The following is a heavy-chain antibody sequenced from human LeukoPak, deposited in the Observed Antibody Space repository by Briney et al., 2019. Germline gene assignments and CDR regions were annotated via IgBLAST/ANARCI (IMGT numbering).Heavy chain of an antibody. Sequence: ASVKVSCKASGGIFSNHAIAWVRQAPGQGLEWMGGIIPNTGGTNYAQKFQDWVTMSSDTSISTAYMELSSLRSDDTAVYYCARGSPSYAQWHFDLWGRGTLVTVSS. J-gene: IGHJ2*01. CDR1: GGIFSNHA. CDR3: ARGSPSYAQWHFDL. CDR2: IIPNTGGT. V-gene: IGHV1-2*04. D-gene: IGHD2/OR15-2a*01.